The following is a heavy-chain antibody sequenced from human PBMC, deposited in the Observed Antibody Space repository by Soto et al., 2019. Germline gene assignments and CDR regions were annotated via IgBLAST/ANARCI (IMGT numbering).Heavy chain of an antibody. Sequence: SETLSLTCTVSGGSISDTSYYWGWIRQSPGTGLEWIASIYHSGSTYYNPSLKSRVVTPLDTSKNQLSLRLSSVTAADTAVYYGASGLNTNAYAYYGLDIWGQGTTVT. CDR2: IYHSGST. D-gene: IGHD2-2*01. V-gene: IGHV4-39*01. CDR3: ASGLNTNAYAYYGLDI. CDR1: GGSISDTSYY. J-gene: IGHJ6*02.